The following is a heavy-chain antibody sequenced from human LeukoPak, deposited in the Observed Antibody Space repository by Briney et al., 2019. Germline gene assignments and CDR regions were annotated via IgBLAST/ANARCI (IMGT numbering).Heavy chain of an antibody. Sequence: GASVKVSCKASGYTFTGYYIHWVRQAPGQGLEWMGWINPNSGCTNYAQNFQGRVTMTRDTSISTAYMDLRRLKSDDTAVYFCARGPLEYCSGGSCYSGRNWFDPCGQGTLVTVSS. CDR2: INPNSGCT. J-gene: IGHJ5*02. V-gene: IGHV1-2*02. CDR3: ARGPLEYCSGGSCYSGRNWFDP. CDR1: GYTFTGYY. D-gene: IGHD2-15*01.